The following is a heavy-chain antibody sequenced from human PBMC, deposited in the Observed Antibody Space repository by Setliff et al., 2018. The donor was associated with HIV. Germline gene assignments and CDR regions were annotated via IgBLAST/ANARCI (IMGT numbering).Heavy chain of an antibody. CDR2: IYYRGSA. CDR1: GASITSHY. CDR3: ARARGPPLPVLDF. D-gene: IGHD3-10*01. J-gene: IGHJ4*02. Sequence: SETLSLTCTVSGASITSHYWSWIRQSPGKGLEWIGVIYYRGSAYYNLSLQSRVTLSVDTSKNSFSLHLTSVTAADTAVYFCARARGPPLPVLDFWGQGTLVTVSS. V-gene: IGHV4-59*11.